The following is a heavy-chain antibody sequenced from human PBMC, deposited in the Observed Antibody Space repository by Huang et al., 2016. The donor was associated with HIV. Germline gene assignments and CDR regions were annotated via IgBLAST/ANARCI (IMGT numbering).Heavy chain of an antibody. Sequence: DVQLEESGGALVQPGESLRLSCSVSGFTINNHGIHWVRQAQGKGLEWISYNRDNGTTNHYADPVRVRFVIARYNGKNSIYLQMNNGTVEDSAVYYCARDGVYKFWTTYPTYYLDFWGQGTLVTVSS. CDR2: NRDNGTTN. D-gene: IGHD3-3*01. CDR1: GFTINNHG. J-gene: IGHJ4*02. CDR3: ARDGVYKFWTTYPTYYLDF. V-gene: IGHV3-48*01.